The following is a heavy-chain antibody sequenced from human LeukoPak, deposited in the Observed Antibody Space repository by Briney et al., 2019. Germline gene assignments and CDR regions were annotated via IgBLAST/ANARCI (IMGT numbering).Heavy chain of an antibody. V-gene: IGHV3-74*01. Sequence: SGGSLRLSCAGSGFTFSSYWMHWVRQAPGKGLVWVSRTNSDGSSTSYADSVKGRFTISRDNAKNTLYLQMSSLRADDTAVYYCARDDRGYSYALFDYWGQGTLVTVSS. CDR1: GFTFSSYW. CDR2: TNSDGSST. CDR3: ARDDRGYSYALFDY. D-gene: IGHD5-18*01. J-gene: IGHJ4*02.